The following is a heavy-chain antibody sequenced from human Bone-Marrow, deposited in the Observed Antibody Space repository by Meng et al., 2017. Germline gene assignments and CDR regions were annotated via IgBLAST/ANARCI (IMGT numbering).Heavy chain of an antibody. CDR3: ARTTGTSRFFDY. D-gene: IGHD1-1*01. CDR2: ISAYNGNT. Sequence: QVQLVRSGAEVKKPGASVNVSCKASGYTFTSYGISWVRQAPGQGLERMGWISAYNGNTNYAQKLQGRVTMTTDTSTSTAHMELRSLRSDDTAVYYCARTTGTSRFFDYWGQGTLVTVSS. J-gene: IGHJ4*02. CDR1: GYTFTSYG. V-gene: IGHV1-18*01.